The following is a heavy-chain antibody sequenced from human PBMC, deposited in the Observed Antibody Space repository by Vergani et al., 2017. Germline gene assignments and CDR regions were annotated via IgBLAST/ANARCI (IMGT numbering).Heavy chain of an antibody. CDR2: IYHSGSP. J-gene: IGHJ2*01. D-gene: IGHD3-22*01. CDR3: WRPYDGRVDFWYFDL. CDR1: GYSISSGYY. V-gene: IGHV4-38-2*01. Sequence: QVQLQESGPGLVKPSETLSLTCAVSGYSISSGYYWGWIRQSPGKGLEWMWSIYHSGSPYYNPSLTSRVTISADTSKNQLSLKLNSVTAADTAVYYCWRPYDGRVDFWYFDLWSLGTLVTVSS.